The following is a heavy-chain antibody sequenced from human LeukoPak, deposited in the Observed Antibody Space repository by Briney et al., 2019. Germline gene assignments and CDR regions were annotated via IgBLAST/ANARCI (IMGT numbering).Heavy chain of an antibody. Sequence: GGSLRLSCAASGHIFSIYGMHWAPQAPGKGLEGGAIISYEGSNKYYADSVKGRFSISRDNSKNTLYLQMNSLRAEDTGVYFCAKDHGSGSVFDYWGQGTLVTVSS. CDR2: ISYEGSNK. V-gene: IGHV3-30*18. CDR3: AKDHGSGSVFDY. CDR1: GHIFSIYG. J-gene: IGHJ4*02. D-gene: IGHD3-10*01.